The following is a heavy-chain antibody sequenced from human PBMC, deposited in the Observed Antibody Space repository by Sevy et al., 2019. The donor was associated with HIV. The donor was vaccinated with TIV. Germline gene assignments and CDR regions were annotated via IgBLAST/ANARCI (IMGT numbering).Heavy chain of an antibody. Sequence: SETLSLTCTVSGGSISSYYWSWIRQPPGKGLEWIGYIYYSGSTNYNPSLKSRVTISGETSKKQFSLKLSSVTAADTAVYYCARDMLGYCSSTSCYAEGYFDYWGQGTLVTVSS. D-gene: IGHD2-2*01. CDR1: GGSISSYY. CDR2: IYYSGST. J-gene: IGHJ4*02. CDR3: ARDMLGYCSSTSCYAEGYFDY. V-gene: IGHV4-59*01.